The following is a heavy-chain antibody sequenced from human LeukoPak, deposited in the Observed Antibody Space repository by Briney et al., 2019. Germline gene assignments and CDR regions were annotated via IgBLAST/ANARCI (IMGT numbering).Heavy chain of an antibody. J-gene: IGHJ6*02. CDR1: GYTFTGYY. V-gene: IGHV1-2*06. D-gene: IGHD3-10*01. CDR3: ARVESYGSGSYYYGMDV. Sequence: GASVKVSCKASGYTFTGYYMHWVRQAPGQGLEWMGRINPNSGGTNYAQKLQGRVTMTRDTSISTAYMELSRLRSDDTAVYYCARVESYGSGSYYYGMDVWGQGTTVTVSS. CDR2: INPNSGGT.